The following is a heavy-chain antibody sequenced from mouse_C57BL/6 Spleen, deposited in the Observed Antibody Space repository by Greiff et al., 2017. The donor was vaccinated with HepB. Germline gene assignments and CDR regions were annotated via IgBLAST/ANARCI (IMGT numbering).Heavy chain of an antibody. CDR1: GYTFTSYW. V-gene: IGHV1-52*01. J-gene: IGHJ2*01. Sequence: VQLQQPGAELVRPGSSVKLSCKASGYTFTSYWMHWVKQRPIQGLEWIGNIDPSDSETHYNQKFKDKATLTVDKSSSTAYMQLSSLTSEDSAVYYCAREGPWYYFDYWGQGTTLTVSS. CDR3: AREGPWYYFDY. CDR2: IDPSDSET.